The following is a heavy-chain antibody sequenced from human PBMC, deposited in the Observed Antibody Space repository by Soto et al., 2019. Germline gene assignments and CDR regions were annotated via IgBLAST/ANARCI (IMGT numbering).Heavy chain of an antibody. V-gene: IGHV3-23*01. Sequence: PGGSLRLSCAASGFTFSSYAMSWVRQAPGKGLEWVSAISGSGGSTYYADSVKGRFTISRDNSKNTLYLQMNSLRAEDTAVYYCAKGVLPYEYSSSSFENWGQGTLVTVSS. CDR3: AKGVLPYEYSSSSFEN. CDR2: ISGSGGST. J-gene: IGHJ4*02. CDR1: GFTFSSYA. D-gene: IGHD6-6*01.